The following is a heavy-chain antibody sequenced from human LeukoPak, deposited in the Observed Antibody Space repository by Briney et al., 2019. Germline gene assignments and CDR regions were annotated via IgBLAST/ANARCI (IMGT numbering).Heavy chain of an antibody. J-gene: IGHJ3*02. Sequence: GASVKVSCKASGGTFSSYAISWVRQAPGQGLEWMGGIIPIFGTANYAQKFQGRVTITADESTSTAYMELSSLRSEDTAVYYCAREGTTVVTPRAFDIWGQGTMVTVSS. CDR2: IIPIFGTA. CDR1: GGTFSSYA. V-gene: IGHV1-69*13. CDR3: AREGTTVVTPRAFDI. D-gene: IGHD4-23*01.